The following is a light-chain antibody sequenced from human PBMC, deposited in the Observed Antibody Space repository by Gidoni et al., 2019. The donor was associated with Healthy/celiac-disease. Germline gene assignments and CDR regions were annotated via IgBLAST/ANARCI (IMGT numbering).Light chain of an antibody. CDR3: QQYNNWPPLT. CDR2: GAS. V-gene: IGKV3-15*01. J-gene: IGKJ4*01. CDR1: QSVSSN. Sequence: EIVMTQSPATLSVSPGERATLSCRASQSVSSNLAWYQQKPGQAPRLLIYGASTRATGIPARFSGSGSGTDFTLTISSLHSEDFAVYYCQQYNNWPPLTFXGXTKVEIK.